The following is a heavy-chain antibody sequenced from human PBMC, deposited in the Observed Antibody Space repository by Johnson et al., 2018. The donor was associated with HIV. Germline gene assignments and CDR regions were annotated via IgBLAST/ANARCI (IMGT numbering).Heavy chain of an antibody. V-gene: IGHV3-66*03. J-gene: IGHJ3*02. CDR1: GFPVSSNY. CDR2: LYRSGST. D-gene: IGHD2-15*01. CDR3: ALKAAFNDAFDI. Sequence: VQLVESGGGLIQPGGSLRLSCAASGFPVSSNYMGWVRQAPGKGLEWVSVLYRSGSTYYVDSVKGRFTIPRDNSKNTLHLQMNSLGAEDTAVYYCALKAAFNDAFDIWGQGTMVTVSS.